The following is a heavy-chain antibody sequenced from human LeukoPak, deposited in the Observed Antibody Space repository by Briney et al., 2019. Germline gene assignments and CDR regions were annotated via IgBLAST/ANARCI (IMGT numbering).Heavy chain of an antibody. D-gene: IGHD6-13*01. CDR1: GYTFTGYY. V-gene: IGHV1-2*02. J-gene: IGHJ5*02. CDR2: INPNSGGT. Sequence: GASEKVSCKASGYTFTGYYMHWVRQAPGQGLEWMGWINPNSGGTNYAQKFQGRVTMTRDTSISTAYMELSRLRSDDTAVYYCAREESISSWYELYNWFDPWGQGTLVTVSS. CDR3: AREESISSWYELYNWFDP.